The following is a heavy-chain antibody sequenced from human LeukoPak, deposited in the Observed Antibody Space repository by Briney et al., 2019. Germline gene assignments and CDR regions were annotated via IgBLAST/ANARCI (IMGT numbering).Heavy chain of an antibody. Sequence: PGGSLRLSCAASGFTFSSYSMNWVRQAPGKGLEWVSSISSSSSYIYYADSVKGRFTISSDNAKNSLYLQMNSLRAEDTAVYYCARDPENYDSSGYYYEPDYWGQGTLVTVSS. CDR3: ARDPENYDSSGYYYEPDY. V-gene: IGHV3-21*01. CDR2: ISSSSSYI. J-gene: IGHJ4*02. CDR1: GFTFSSYS. D-gene: IGHD3-22*01.